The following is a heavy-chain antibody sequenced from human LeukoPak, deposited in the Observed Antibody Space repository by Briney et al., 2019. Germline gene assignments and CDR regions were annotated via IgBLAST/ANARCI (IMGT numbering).Heavy chain of an antibody. D-gene: IGHD3-3*01. CDR2: ISGSAVIT. CDR3: AKSRLSGINDAFDI. J-gene: IGHJ3*02. V-gene: IGHV3-23*01. Sequence: WIRQSPGKGLEWVSAISGSAVITFYADSVKGRFTISRDNSKNTLYLQMNSLRAEDTALYYCAKSRLSGINDAFDIWGQGTMVTVSS.